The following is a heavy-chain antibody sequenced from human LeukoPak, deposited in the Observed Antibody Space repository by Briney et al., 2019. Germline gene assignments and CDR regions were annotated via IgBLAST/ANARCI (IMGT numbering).Heavy chain of an antibody. CDR2: TYYRSKWYN. Sequence: SQTLSLTCALSGDCVSNNRASWNWIRLSPSRGLEWLGRTYYRSKWYNDYAVSVKSRITINPHTSKNQFSLQLNSVTPEDTAVYYCARESYTGYDLDAFDIWGQGTMVTVSS. D-gene: IGHD5-12*01. CDR3: ARESYTGYDLDAFDI. CDR1: GDCVSNNRAS. J-gene: IGHJ3*02. V-gene: IGHV6-1*01.